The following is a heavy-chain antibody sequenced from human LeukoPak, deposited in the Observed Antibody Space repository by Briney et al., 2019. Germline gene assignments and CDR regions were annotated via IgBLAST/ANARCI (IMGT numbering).Heavy chain of an antibody. J-gene: IGHJ4*02. CDR3: AKESQLSYSGTFYIDY. CDR1: GFTFSSYW. CDR2: INTDGSST. Sequence: GGSLRLSCAASGFTFSSYWMHWVRQAPGKGLVWVSRINTDGSSTSYADSVKGRFTISRDNSKNTIYLQMNSLRAEDTAVYYCAKESQLSYSGTFYIDYWGQGTLVTVSS. D-gene: IGHD1-26*01. V-gene: IGHV3-74*01.